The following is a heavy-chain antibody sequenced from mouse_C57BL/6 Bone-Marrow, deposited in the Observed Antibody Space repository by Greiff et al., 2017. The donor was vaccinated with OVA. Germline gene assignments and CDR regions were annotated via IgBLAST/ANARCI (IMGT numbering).Heavy chain of an antibody. CDR3: ARHEEDPYYDNDSAWFAY. CDR2: FYPGSGSI. J-gene: IGHJ3*01. V-gene: IGHV1-62-2*01. Sequence: QVQLQQSGAELVKPGASVKLSCKASGYTFPEYTIHWVKQRSGQGLEWIGWFYPGSGSIKYNEKFKDKATLTADKSSSTVYMELSRLTSEDSAVYFCARHEEDPYYDNDSAWFAYRGQGTLVTVSA. CDR1: GYTFPEYT. D-gene: IGHD2-4*01.